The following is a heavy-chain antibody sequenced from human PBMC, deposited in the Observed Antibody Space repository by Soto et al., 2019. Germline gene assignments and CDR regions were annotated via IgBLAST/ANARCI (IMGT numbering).Heavy chain of an antibody. J-gene: IGHJ5*02. Sequence: SETLSLTCTVSGGSISSYYWNWIRQPPGKGLEWIGYIYYSGSTKYNPSLKSRVTISVDTSKNQFSLKLSSVTAADTAVYYCARDRLANWFDPWGQGTLVTVSS. CDR2: IYYSGST. D-gene: IGHD3-9*01. CDR3: ARDRLANWFDP. CDR1: GGSISSYY. V-gene: IGHV4-59*01.